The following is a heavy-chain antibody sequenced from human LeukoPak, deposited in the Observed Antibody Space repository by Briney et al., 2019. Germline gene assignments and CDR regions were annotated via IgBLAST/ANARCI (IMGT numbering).Heavy chain of an antibody. J-gene: IGHJ4*02. CDR1: GGPISSGGYY. Sequence: SETLSLTCTVSGGPISSGGYYWSWIRQHPGKGLEWIGYIYYSGSTYYNPSLKSRVTISVDTSKNQFSLKLSSVTAADTAVYYCVVKRAKTGFDYWGQGTLVTVSS. D-gene: IGHD1-14*01. CDR2: IYYSGST. V-gene: IGHV4-31*03. CDR3: VVKRAKTGFDY.